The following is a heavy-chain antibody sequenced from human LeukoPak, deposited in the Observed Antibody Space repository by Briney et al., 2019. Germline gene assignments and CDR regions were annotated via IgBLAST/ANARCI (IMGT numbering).Heavy chain of an antibody. CDR1: GYTFTSYD. V-gene: IGHV1-8*01. J-gene: IGHJ4*02. CDR2: MNPNSGNT. D-gene: IGHD2-15*01. Sequence: GASVKVSCKASGYTFTSYDINWVRQATGQGLEWMGWMNPNSGNTGYAQKFQGRVTMTRNTSISTAYMELSSLRSEDTAVYYCARAQGYCSGGSCPPMYYFDYWGQGTLSPSPQ. CDR3: ARAQGYCSGGSCPPMYYFDY.